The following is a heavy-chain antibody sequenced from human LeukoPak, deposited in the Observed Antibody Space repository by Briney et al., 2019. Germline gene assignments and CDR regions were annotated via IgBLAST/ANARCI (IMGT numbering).Heavy chain of an antibody. CDR1: GFTFSSYW. J-gene: IGHJ4*02. CDR3: ARIPGGSGSQYDY. D-gene: IGHD3-10*01. Sequence: GGSLRLSCAASGFTFSSYWMHWVRQAPGKGLVWVSRIHSDGSSTFYADSVKGRFTTSRDNAENTVYLQMNSLRADDTAVYYCARIPGGSGSQYDYWGQGTLVIVSS. CDR2: IHSDGSST. V-gene: IGHV3-74*01.